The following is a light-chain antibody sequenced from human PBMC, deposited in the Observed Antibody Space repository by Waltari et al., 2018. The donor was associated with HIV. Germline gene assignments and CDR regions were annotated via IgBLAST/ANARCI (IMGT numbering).Light chain of an antibody. CDR3: GTWDSSLSAL. CDR1: SYNIGNNY. Sequence: QSVLTQPPSVSAAPGQKVTIYCCVRSYNIGNNYVSWYQQLPGTAPKLLIYDNNKRPSGIPDRFSGSKSGTSATLGITGLQTGDEADYYCGTWDSSLSALFGGGTKLTVL. CDR2: DNN. V-gene: IGLV1-51*01. J-gene: IGLJ2*01.